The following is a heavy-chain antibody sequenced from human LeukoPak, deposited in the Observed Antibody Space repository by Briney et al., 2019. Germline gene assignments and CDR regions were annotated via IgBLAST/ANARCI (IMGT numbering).Heavy chain of an antibody. Sequence: GGSLRLSCTASGFTFSSYSMGWVRQAPGKGLEWVSCISSRSSDISYADSVKARFTISRDNAKNSLYLQMNSLRAEDTAVYYCAKDIIERFLEWLGYYYYYGMDVWGQGTTVTVSS. J-gene: IGHJ6*02. CDR3: AKDIIERFLEWLGYYYYYGMDV. D-gene: IGHD3-3*01. CDR2: ISSRSSDI. V-gene: IGHV3-21*01. CDR1: GFTFSSYS.